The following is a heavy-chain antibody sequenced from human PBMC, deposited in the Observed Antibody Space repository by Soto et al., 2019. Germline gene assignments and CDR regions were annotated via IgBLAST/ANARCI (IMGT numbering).Heavy chain of an antibody. J-gene: IGHJ4*02. CDR2: INTDGSDT. Sequence: EVQLVESGGGLVQPGGSLRLSCVASGFTFSNYWMHWVRQGPGKGLLWVSRINTDGSDTTYADSVKGRCTISRDSAKNTLYLQMNSLIAEDTAVYYCARGYSGTYRIDYWGQVILFTVSS. CDR1: GFTFSNYW. CDR3: ARGYSGTYRIDY. D-gene: IGHD1-26*01. V-gene: IGHV3-74*03.